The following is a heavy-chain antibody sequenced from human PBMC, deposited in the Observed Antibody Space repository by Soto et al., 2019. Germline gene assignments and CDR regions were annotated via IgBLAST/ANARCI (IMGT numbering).Heavy chain of an antibody. V-gene: IGHV1-18*01. CDR2: ISAYNGNT. D-gene: IGHD6-19*01. CDR1: GYTFPSYG. CDR3: ARGFIIMGSGWYYFDY. J-gene: IGHJ4*02. Sequence: ASVKVSCNASGYTFPSYGISWVRQAPGQGLEWMGWISAYNGNTNYAQKLQGRVTMTTDTSTSTAYMELRSLRSDDTAVYYCARGFIIMGSGWYYFDYWGQGTLVTVSS.